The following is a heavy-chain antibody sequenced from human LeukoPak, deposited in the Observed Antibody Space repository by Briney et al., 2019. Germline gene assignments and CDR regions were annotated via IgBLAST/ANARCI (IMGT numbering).Heavy chain of an antibody. J-gene: IGHJ4*02. CDR1: GASISSSNW. V-gene: IGHV4-4*02. CDR2: ISHSGST. Sequence: SETLSLTCVVSGASISSSNWWSWVRQAPEKGLEWIGEISHSGSTKYTPSLKSRVTISMDKSKNQFSLKLSSVTAADTAVYYCARSAGWWSLDYWGQGALVTVSS. CDR3: ARSAGWWSLDY. D-gene: IGHD6-19*01.